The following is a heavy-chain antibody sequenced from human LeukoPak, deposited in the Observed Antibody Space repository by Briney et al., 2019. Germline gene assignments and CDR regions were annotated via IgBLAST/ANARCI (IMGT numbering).Heavy chain of an antibody. Sequence: ASVKVSCKAFGYTFTSYYIHWVRQAPGQGLEWMGVIDPSGGSTNYAQKFQGRLSMTRDTSTSTVYMDLSSLRSEETAVYYCARTVGSYMDVWGKGTTVTVSS. J-gene: IGHJ6*03. CDR2: IDPSGGST. CDR3: ARTVGSYMDV. D-gene: IGHD2-15*01. V-gene: IGHV1-46*01. CDR1: GYTFTSYY.